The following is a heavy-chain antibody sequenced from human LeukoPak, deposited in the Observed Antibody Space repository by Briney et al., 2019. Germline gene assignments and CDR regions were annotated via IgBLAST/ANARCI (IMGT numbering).Heavy chain of an antibody. D-gene: IGHD5-12*01. J-gene: IGHJ3*02. CDR2: IYGGGDA. Sequence: PGGSLRLSCTASGFTFSITYMAWVRQAPGKGLEWVSVIYGGGDAYYADSVKGRFIIARDNSKKTLSLQMNSLRAEDTAVYYCARGGYDRTDAFDIWGQGTMVTVSS. CDR3: ARGGYDRTDAFDI. V-gene: IGHV3-66*01. CDR1: GFTFSITY.